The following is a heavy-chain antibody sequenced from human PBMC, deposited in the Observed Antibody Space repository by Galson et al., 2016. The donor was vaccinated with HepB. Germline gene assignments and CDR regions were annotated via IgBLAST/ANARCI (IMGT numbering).Heavy chain of an antibody. CDR3: ARDRVSGVAVGTGFFDS. CDR2: LSWNGGDI. J-gene: IGHJ4*01. V-gene: IGHV3-9*01. D-gene: IGHD6-19*01. Sequence: SLRLSCAASGFTFDGHAMHWVRQAPGKGLEWVSGLSWNGGDIVYADSVKGRFTISRDNAKNSLYLQLNSLRPEDTALYYCARDRVSGVAVGTGFFDSWGHGTLVSVSS. CDR1: GFTFDGHA.